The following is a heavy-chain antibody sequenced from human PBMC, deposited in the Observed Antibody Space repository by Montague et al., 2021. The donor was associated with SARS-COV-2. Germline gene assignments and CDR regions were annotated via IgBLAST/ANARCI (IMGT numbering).Heavy chain of an antibody. J-gene: IGHJ4*02. D-gene: IGHD2-15*01. CDR2: ISDSGST. CDR3: ARHYSATLPAVY. V-gene: IGHV4-59*08. Sequence: SETLSLTCTVSGGSISSFYWSWFRQPPGKGLEWIGYISDSGSTNYNPPLTSRVTMSVDTPKNQFSLKVNSVTAAGTAVYYCARHYSATLPAVYWGQGTLVTVSS. CDR1: GGSISSFY.